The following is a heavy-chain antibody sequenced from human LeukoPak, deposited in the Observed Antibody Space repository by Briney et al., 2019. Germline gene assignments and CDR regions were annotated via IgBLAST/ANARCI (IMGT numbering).Heavy chain of an antibody. D-gene: IGHD2-15*01. J-gene: IGHJ6*03. Sequence: SETLSLTCVVFGGSFSDYYWSWFRQPPGKGLEWIGEINPAGSTNYNPSLKSRLTISIHTSTNQFSLRLSSVTAADTAVYRARMRGGGIGYHYYMDVWDKGTTVIVSS. CDR1: GGSFSDYY. CDR2: INPAGST. V-gene: IGHV4-34*01. CDR3: ARMRGGGIGYHYYMDV.